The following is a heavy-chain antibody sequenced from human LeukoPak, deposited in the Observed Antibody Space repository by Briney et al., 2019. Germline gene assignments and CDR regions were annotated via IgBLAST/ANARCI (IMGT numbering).Heavy chain of an antibody. D-gene: IGHD3-10*01. CDR1: GFTFSSYA. J-gene: IGHJ4*02. V-gene: IGHV3-11*04. CDR2: ISSSGSTI. CDR3: AGSGSYKYYFDY. Sequence: PGGSLRLSCAASGFTFSSYAMSWIRQAPGKGLEWVSYISSSGSTIYYADSVKGRFTISRDNAKNSLYLQMNSLRAEDTAVYYCAGSGSYKYYFDYWGQGTLVTVSS.